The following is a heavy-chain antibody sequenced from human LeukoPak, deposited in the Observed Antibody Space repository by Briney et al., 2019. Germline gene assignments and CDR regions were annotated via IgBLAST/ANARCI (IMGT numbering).Heavy chain of an antibody. J-gene: IGHJ4*02. Sequence: SETLSLTCIVSGGSISSYYWGWIRQPPGKGREWIGYIYYSGRTNYNPSLKGGVTISVDTSKNQISLKVSSVTAADTAVYYCARADLAGDYGYWGQGTLVTVSS. CDR3: ARADLAGDYGY. V-gene: IGHV4-59*01. D-gene: IGHD4-17*01. CDR1: GGSISSYY. CDR2: IYYSGRT.